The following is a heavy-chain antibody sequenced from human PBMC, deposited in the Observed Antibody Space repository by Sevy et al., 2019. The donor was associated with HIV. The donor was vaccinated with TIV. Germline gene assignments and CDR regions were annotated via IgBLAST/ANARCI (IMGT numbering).Heavy chain of an antibody. V-gene: IGHV3-30*14. CDR2: ISYDERNK. CDR3: ARADYYDFRDTYYTGVHDAFDI. J-gene: IGHJ3*02. CDR1: GFTFSNYV. D-gene: IGHD3-3*01. Sequence: GGSLRLSCAASGFTFSNYVMHWVRQAPGKGLEWVAVISYDERNKYYADSVKGRFTISRDNSKNTLNLQMNSLRAEDTAVYYCARADYYDFRDTYYTGVHDAFDIWGQGTMVTVSS.